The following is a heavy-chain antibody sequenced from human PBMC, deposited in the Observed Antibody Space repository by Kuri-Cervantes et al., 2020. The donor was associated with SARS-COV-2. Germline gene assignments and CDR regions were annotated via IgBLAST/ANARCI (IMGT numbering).Heavy chain of an antibody. CDR3: ARGGATIFVERGGLDY. CDR2: ISSSSSDI. D-gene: IGHD3-3*01. V-gene: IGHV3-21*01. CDR1: GFAFISYT. Sequence: GESLKISCAGSGFAFISYTMNWVRQAPGKGLEWVSSISSSSSDIYYADSVKGRFTISRDNAKNSLYLQMNSLRAEDTAVYYCARGGATIFVERGGLDYWGQGTLVTVSS. J-gene: IGHJ4*02.